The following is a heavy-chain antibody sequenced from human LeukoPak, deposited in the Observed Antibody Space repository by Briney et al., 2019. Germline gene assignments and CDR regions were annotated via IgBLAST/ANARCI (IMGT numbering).Heavy chain of an antibody. V-gene: IGHV1-18*01. D-gene: IGHD2-21*01. CDR2: ISAYNGNT. CDR1: GYTFTSFA. J-gene: IGHJ4*02. CDR3: AKIIPGGPRSYYY. Sequence: ASVKVSCKASGYTFTSFAINWVRQAPGQGLEWMGWISAYNGNTNYAQKLQGRVTMTTDTSTSTAYMELRSLRSDDTAAYYCAKIIPGGPRSYYYWGQGTLITVSS.